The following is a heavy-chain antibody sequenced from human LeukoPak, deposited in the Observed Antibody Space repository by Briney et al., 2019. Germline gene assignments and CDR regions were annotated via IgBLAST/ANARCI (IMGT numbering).Heavy chain of an antibody. CDR3: ARALGQPEPYYFDY. V-gene: IGHV4-61*01. CDR2: IYYSGST. Sequence: PSETLSLTCTVSGGSVSSGSYYWSWIRQPPGKGLEWIGYIYYSGSTNYNPSLKSRVTISVDTSKNQFSLKLSSVTAADTAVYYCARALGQPEPYYFDYWGQGTLVTVSS. J-gene: IGHJ4*02. CDR1: GGSVSSGSYY. D-gene: IGHD6-13*01.